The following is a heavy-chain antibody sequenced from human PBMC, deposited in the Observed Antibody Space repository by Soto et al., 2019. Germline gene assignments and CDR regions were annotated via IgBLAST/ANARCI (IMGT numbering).Heavy chain of an antibody. Sequence: QLQLQESGPGLVKPSETLSLTCTVSGGSISSSSYYWGWIRQPPGKGLEWIGSIYYSGSTYYNPSLKSRVTISVDTSKNQFSLKLSSVTAADTAVYYCARRDSSSWYGWFDPWGQGTLVTVSS. CDR2: IYYSGST. V-gene: IGHV4-39*01. D-gene: IGHD6-13*01. CDR3: ARRDSSSWYGWFDP. J-gene: IGHJ5*02. CDR1: GGSISSSSYY.